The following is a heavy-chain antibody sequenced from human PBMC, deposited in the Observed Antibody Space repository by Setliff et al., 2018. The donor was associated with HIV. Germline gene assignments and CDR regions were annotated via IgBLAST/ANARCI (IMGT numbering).Heavy chain of an antibody. CDR2: IIPILDTT. V-gene: IGHV1-69*11. CDR3: ARDLDEAVKDADNYVPLDL. J-gene: IGHJ5*02. Sequence: GASVKVSCKAAGGTFNNYVFSWVRKAPGRGLEWIGTIIPILDTTNYAQKFQDRVTITTDESTSTAYMELRSLTSEDTAVYYSARDLDEAVKDADNYVPLDLWGQGTLVTVSS. CDR1: GGTFNNYV. D-gene: IGHD3-16*01.